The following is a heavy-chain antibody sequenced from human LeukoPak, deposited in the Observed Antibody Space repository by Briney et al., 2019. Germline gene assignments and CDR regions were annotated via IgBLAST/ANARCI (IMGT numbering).Heavy chain of an antibody. J-gene: IGHJ5*02. V-gene: IGHV4-39*07. Sequence: SETLSLTCTVSGGSISSSSYYWGWIRQPPGKGLEWIGSIHYSGSTDYNPTLKSRVTMSVDTSKNQFSLKLSSVTAADTAVYYCARAGYYDSSGYPSGNWFDPWGQGTLVTVSS. CDR1: GGSISSSSYY. CDR3: ARAGYYDSSGYPSGNWFDP. D-gene: IGHD3-22*01. CDR2: IHYSGST.